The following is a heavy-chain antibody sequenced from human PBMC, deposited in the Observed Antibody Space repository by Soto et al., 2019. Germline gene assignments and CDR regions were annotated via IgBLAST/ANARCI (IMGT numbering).Heavy chain of an antibody. CDR3: ATDSRDLFLKYNWNRSYYYYYMDV. CDR2: FDPEDGET. D-gene: IGHD1-1*01. CDR1: GYTLTELS. V-gene: IGHV1-24*01. J-gene: IGHJ6*03. Sequence: ASVKVSCKVSGYTLTELSMHWVRQAPGKGLEWMGGFDPEDGETIYAQKFQGRVTMTEDTSTDTAYMELSSLRSEDTAVYYCATDSRDLFLKYNWNRSYYYYYMDVWGKGTTVTVSS.